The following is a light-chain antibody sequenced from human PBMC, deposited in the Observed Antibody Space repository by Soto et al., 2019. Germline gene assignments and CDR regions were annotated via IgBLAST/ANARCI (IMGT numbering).Light chain of an antibody. Sequence: EIVMTQSPATLSVSPGHRATLSCRASQSLSSNLVWYQQKPGHAPRLLIYGPSTRATGIPARFSGSGSGTECTLTSSSLQSEDCAVYYCQQYESWPRTVGQGTKVEIK. CDR1: QSLSSN. CDR3: QQYESWPRT. V-gene: IGKV3-15*01. CDR2: GPS. J-gene: IGKJ1*01.